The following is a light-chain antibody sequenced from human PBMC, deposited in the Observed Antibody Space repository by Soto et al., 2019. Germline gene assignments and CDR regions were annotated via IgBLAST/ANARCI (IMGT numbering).Light chain of an antibody. Sequence: EIVLWQSPGTLSLTPGERATLSCRASQSVSNNYLAWYQQKPGQAPRLLIYDASNRATGIPARFSGSGSGTDFTLTISSLEPEDFAVYYCQQRSNWPITFGQGTRLEIK. CDR3: QQRSNWPIT. J-gene: IGKJ5*01. CDR1: QSVSNNY. V-gene: IGKV3-11*01. CDR2: DAS.